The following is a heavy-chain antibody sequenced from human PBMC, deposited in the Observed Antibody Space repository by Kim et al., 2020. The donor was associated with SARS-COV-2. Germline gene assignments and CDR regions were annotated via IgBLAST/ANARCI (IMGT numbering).Heavy chain of an antibody. D-gene: IGHD5-12*01. J-gene: IGHJ4*02. V-gene: IGHV5-51*01. CDR3: ARLYSGYDPPHY. Sequence: YSPSFQGQVTISADKSISTAYLQWSSLKASDTAMYYCARLYSGYDPPHYWGQGTLVTVSS.